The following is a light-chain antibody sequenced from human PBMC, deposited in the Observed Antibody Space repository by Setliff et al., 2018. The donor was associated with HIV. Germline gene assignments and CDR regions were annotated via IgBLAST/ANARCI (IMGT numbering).Light chain of an antibody. J-gene: IGLJ1*01. CDR3: SSYTNTSAYV. V-gene: IGLV2-14*03. CDR1: GRDIGGYNY. CDR2: GVT. Sequence: QSALTQPASVSGSPGQSITISCIGTGRDIGGYNYVSWYQQHPGKAPKLIIYGVTKRSSGVSNRFSGSKAGTTASLTISGLQAEDEADYYCSSYTNTSAYVFGTGTKVTVL.